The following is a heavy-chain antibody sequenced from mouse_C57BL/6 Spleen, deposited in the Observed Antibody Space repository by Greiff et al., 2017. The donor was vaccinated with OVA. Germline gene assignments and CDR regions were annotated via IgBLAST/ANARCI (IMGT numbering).Heavy chain of an antibody. D-gene: IGHD2-12*01. Sequence: VQVVESGPGLVAPSQSLSITCTVSGFSLTSYGVSWVRQPPGKGLEWLGVIWGDGSTNYHSALISRLSISKVNSKSQVFLKLNSLQTDDTATYYCAKPSYDGGRPWFAYWGQGTLVTVSA. CDR3: AKPSYDGGRPWFAY. CDR1: GFSLTSYG. J-gene: IGHJ3*01. V-gene: IGHV2-3*01. CDR2: IWGDGST.